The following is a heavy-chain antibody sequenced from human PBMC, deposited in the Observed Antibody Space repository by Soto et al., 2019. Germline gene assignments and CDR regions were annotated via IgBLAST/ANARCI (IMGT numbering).Heavy chain of an antibody. CDR3: ARRRLAVAVSPWFDP. CDR2: IDSSGEK. CDR1: GLSITDSEMG. V-gene: IGHV2-26*01. J-gene: IGHJ5*02. D-gene: IGHD6-19*01. Sequence: QVTLKESGPVLVKPTEPLTLRCTVSGLSITDSEMGVSWIRQPPGQPLEWLAHIDSSGEKCDRTSLKSRLAISKDTAKSQIVLTMTNLDPADTATYYCARRRLAVAVSPWFDPWGQGIPVTVSS.